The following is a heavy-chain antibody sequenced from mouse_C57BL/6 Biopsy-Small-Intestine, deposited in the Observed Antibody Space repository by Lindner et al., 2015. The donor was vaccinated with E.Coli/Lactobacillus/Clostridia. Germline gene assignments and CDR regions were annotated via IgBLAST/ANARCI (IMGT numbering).Heavy chain of an antibody. CDR1: GYTFTGYY. J-gene: IGHJ1*01. D-gene: IGHD1-1*02. CDR3: AREEGYCSGGSCDREGDGYYYGMHV. Sequence: SVKVSCKASGYTFTGYYMHWVRQALDKGLSGWDGSTPNSGGTNYAQKFQGWVTMTRDTSISTAYMELSRLRSDDTAVYYCAREEGYCSGGSCDREGDGYYYGMHVWGQGTTVTVSS. CDR2: STPNSGGT. V-gene: IGHV1-53*01.